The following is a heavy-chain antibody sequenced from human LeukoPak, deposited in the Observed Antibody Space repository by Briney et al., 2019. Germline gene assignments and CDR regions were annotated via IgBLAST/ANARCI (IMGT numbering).Heavy chain of an antibody. V-gene: IGHV4-59*08. J-gene: IGHJ4*02. CDR3: ARHRSEGSWFYY. Sequence: SETLSLTCTVSGGSISNYYWSWIRQPPGKGLEWIGNIYDSGSTNYNPSLKSRVTISVDTSKNQFSLKLSSVTAADTAGYYCARHRSEGSWFYYWGQGTLVTVSS. CDR2: IYDSGST. CDR1: GGSISNYY. D-gene: IGHD6-13*01.